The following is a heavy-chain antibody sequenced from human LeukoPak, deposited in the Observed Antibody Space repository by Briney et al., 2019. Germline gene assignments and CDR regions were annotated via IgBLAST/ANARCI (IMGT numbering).Heavy chain of an antibody. CDR2: IYYSANT. V-gene: IGHV4-39*07. CDR1: GGSISSSSYY. Sequence: PSETLSLTCTVSGGSISSSSYYWGWLRQPPGKGLEWIGTIYYSANTYSNPSLKSRVTISIDTSKNQFSLKLSSVTAADTAVYYCARLYGSGSYSDYWGQGTLVTVSS. J-gene: IGHJ4*02. CDR3: ARLYGSGSYSDY. D-gene: IGHD3-10*01.